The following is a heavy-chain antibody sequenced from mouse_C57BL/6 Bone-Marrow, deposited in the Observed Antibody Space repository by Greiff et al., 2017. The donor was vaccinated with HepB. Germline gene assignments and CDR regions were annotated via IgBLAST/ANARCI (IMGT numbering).Heavy chain of an antibody. Sequence: QVQLQQPGAELVKPGASVKLSCKASGYTFTSYWMHWVKQRPGQGLEWIGMIHPNSGSTNYNEKFKSKATLTVDKSSSTAYMQLSSLTSEDSAVYYCARWDYYCSRYEGWYFDVWGTGTTVTVSS. D-gene: IGHD1-1*01. J-gene: IGHJ1*03. CDR1: GYTFTSYW. CDR3: ARWDYYCSRYEGWYFDV. CDR2: IHPNSGST. V-gene: IGHV1-64*01.